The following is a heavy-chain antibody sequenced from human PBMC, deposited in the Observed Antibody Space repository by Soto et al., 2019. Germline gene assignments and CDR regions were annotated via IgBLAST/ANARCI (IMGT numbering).Heavy chain of an antibody. V-gene: IGHV5-51*01. Sequence: GESLKISCKGSGYSFTSYWIGWVRQMPGKGLEWMGIIYPGDSDTRYSPSFQGQVTISADKSISTAYLQWSSLKASDTAMYYCARSNHFWSGYSTLEFDYWGQGTLVTVSS. CDR1: GYSFTSYW. CDR3: ARSNHFWSGYSTLEFDY. J-gene: IGHJ4*02. D-gene: IGHD3-3*02. CDR2: IYPGDSDT.